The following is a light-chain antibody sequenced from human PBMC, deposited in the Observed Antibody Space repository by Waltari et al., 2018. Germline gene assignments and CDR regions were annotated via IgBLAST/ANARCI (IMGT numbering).Light chain of an antibody. V-gene: IGKV1-13*02. CDR2: HAS. CDR3: QQFHSVPLT. J-gene: IGKJ4*02. CDR1: QAISSY. Sequence: IQLTHSPSALSASVGDTFTISCRANQAISSYLAWYQQKPGKVPKPLIYHASNLEAGVPSMFSRSGDGTEVTLTISGLQPEDFATYYCQQFHSVPLTFGGGTKVEIK.